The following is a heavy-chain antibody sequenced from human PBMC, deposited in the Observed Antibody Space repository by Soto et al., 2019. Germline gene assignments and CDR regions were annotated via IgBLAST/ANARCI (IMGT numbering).Heavy chain of an antibody. CDR1: GLTLSDFY. V-gene: IGHV3-11*01. D-gene: IGHD3-10*01. CDR2: ISSDSTTI. Sequence: QVQLVESGGALVKPGGSLILSCAASGLTLSDFYMSWVRQAPGKGLEWLSYISSDSTTIYYADSVKGRLTISRDNAKNSLYLQMNGLRDDDTDVYYCARGHHGLAVWGQGNTLSVSS. CDR3: ARGHHGLAV. J-gene: IGHJ6*02.